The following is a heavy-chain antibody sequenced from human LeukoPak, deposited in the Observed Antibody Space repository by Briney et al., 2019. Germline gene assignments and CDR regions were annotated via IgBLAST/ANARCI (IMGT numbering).Heavy chain of an antibody. J-gene: IGHJ4*02. V-gene: IGHV1-8*01. CDR3: ARIRRYSGSYDMGY. D-gene: IGHD1-26*01. CDR2: MNPNSGNT. CDR1: GYTFTSYD. Sequence: AASVKVSCKASGYTFTSYDINWVRQATGQGLEWMGWMNPNSGNTGYAQKFQGRVTMTRNTSISTAYMELSSLRSEDTAVYYCARIRRYSGSYDMGYWGQGTLVTVSS.